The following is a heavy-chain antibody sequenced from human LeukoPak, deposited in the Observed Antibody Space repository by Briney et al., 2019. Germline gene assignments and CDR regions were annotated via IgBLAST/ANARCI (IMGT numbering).Heavy chain of an antibody. D-gene: IGHD3-10*01. J-gene: IGHJ6*03. Sequence: ASVKVSCKASGYTFTSYGITWVRQAPGHGLEWMGGIIPMFGTANYAQKFQGRVTITTDESTSTAYMELSSLRSEDTAIYYCARGPAPSTMVRGVKYYYYYYMDVWGKGATVTVSS. V-gene: IGHV1-69*05. CDR3: ARGPAPSTMVRGVKYYYYYYMDV. CDR1: GYTFTSYG. CDR2: IIPMFGTA.